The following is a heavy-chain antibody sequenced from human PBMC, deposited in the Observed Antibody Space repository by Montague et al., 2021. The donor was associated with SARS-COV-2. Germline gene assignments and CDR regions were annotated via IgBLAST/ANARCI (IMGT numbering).Heavy chain of an antibody. CDR2: IYYSGST. CDR3: ARHESPWMTTNYYFDY. Sequence: SETLSLTCTVSGGSISSSSYYWGWIRQPPGKGLEWIGSIYYSGSTYYNPSLKSRVTISVDTSKNQFSLKLSSVTAADTAVDYCARHESPWMTTNYYFDYWGQGTLVTVSS. D-gene: IGHD4-17*01. V-gene: IGHV4-39*01. J-gene: IGHJ4*02. CDR1: GGSISSSSYY.